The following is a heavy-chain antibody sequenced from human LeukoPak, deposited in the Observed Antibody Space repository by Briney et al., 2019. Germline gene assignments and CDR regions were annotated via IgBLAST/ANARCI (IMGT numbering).Heavy chain of an antibody. V-gene: IGHV4-4*07. J-gene: IGHJ4*02. CDR3: VGWSATRIGY. CDR1: GGSISSDY. CDR2: IYSSGST. Sequence: SETLSLTCTASGGSISSDYWSWIRQPAGKGLEWIGRIYSSGSTNYNPSLKSRVTMSVDTSKNQFSLKLSSVTAADTAVYYCVGWSATRIGYWGQGTLVTVSS. D-gene: IGHD3-3*01.